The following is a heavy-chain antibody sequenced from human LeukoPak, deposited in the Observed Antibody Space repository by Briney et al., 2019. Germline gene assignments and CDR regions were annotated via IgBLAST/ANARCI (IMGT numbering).Heavy chain of an antibody. CDR2: INPNSGGT. CDR3: ARFGSIAVGDFDY. D-gene: IGHD6-19*01. Sequence: ASVKVSCKASGYTFTGYYMHWVRQAPGQGLEWMGWINPNSGGTNYAQKFQGRVTTTRDTSISTAYMELSRLRSDDTAVYYCARFGSIAVGDFDYWGQGTLVTVSS. CDR1: GYTFTGYY. J-gene: IGHJ4*02. V-gene: IGHV1-2*02.